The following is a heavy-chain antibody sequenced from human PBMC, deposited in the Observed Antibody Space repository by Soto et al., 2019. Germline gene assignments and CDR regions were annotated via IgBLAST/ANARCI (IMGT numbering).Heavy chain of an antibody. Sequence: SETLSLTCTVSGDSISGSNWWSWVRQPPGKGLEWIGEISHSGSTNYSPSLKSRVTISVDKSKNQFSLNLSSVTAADTAVYYCARLIHSSAADYWGQGTLVT. CDR1: GDSISGSNW. CDR3: ARLIHSSAADY. V-gene: IGHV4-4*02. J-gene: IGHJ4*02. D-gene: IGHD6-19*01. CDR2: ISHSGST.